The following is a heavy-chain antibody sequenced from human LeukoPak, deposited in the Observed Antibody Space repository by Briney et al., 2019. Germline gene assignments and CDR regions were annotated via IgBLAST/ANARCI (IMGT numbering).Heavy chain of an antibody. D-gene: IGHD6-19*01. CDR3: AREGGSGWAPDP. Sequence: SETLSLTCTVSGGSISSYYWSWIRQPPGKGLVWIGYIYYSGSTNYNPSLKSRVTISVDTSKNQFSLKLSSVTAADTAVYYCAREGGSGWAPDPWGQGTLVTVSS. V-gene: IGHV4-59*01. J-gene: IGHJ5*02. CDR2: IYYSGST. CDR1: GGSISSYY.